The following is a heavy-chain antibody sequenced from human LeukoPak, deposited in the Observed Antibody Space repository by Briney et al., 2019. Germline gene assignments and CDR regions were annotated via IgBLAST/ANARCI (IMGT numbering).Heavy chain of an antibody. CDR3: ASNYGSGTGGFDP. D-gene: IGHD3-10*01. CDR1: GCTFSSYA. V-gene: IGHV1-69*06. CDR2: IIPIFGTA. J-gene: IGHJ5*02. Sequence: WASLKVSCTASGCTFSSYAISWVRQAPGQGLEWMGGIIPIFGTANYAQKFQGRVTITADKSTSTAYMELSSLRSEDTAVYYCASNYGSGTGGFDPSGQGTLVTVSS.